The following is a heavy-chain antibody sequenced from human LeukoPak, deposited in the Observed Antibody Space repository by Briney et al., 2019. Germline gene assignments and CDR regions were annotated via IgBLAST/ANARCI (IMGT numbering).Heavy chain of an antibody. CDR2: ISYDGSNK. V-gene: IGHV3-30*18. D-gene: IGHD3-3*01. J-gene: IGHJ4*02. CDR3: AKDPTYYDFWSGYPNY. Sequence: GGSLRLSCAASGFTFSSYGIHWVRQAPGKGLEWVAVISYDGSNKYYADYVKGRFTISRDNSKNTLYLQMNSLRAEDTAVYYCAKDPTYYDFWSGYPNYWGQGTLVTVSS. CDR1: GFTFSSYG.